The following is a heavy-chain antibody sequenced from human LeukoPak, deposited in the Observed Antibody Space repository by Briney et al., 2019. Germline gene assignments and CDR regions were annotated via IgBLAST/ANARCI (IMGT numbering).Heavy chain of an antibody. CDR3: ARGQWLRNWFDP. CDR1: GGSFSGYY. V-gene: IGHV4-34*01. CDR2: INHSGST. D-gene: IGHD6-19*01. J-gene: IGHJ5*02. Sequence: SETLSLTCAVYGGSFSGYYWSWIRQPPGKGLEWIGEINHSGSTNYNPSLKSRVTISVDTSKNQFSLKLSSVTAADTAVYYCARGQWLRNWFDPWGQGTLVTVSS.